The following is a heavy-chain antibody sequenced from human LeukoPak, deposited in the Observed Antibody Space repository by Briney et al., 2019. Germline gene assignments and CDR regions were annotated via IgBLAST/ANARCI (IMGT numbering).Heavy chain of an antibody. V-gene: IGHV4-31*03. CDR1: GGSISSGGYY. J-gene: IGHJ4*02. CDR3: ARDGGFYGDYLRV. Sequence: SQTLSLTCTVSGGSISSGGYYWSWIHQHPGKGLEWIGYIYYSGSTYYNPSLKSRVTISVDTSKNQFSPKLSSVTAADTAVYYCARDGGFYGDYLRVWGQGTLVTVSS. CDR2: IYYSGST. D-gene: IGHD4-17*01.